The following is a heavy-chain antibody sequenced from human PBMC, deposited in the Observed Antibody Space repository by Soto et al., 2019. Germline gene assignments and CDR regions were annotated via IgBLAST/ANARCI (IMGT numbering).Heavy chain of an antibody. D-gene: IGHD4-17*01. J-gene: IGHJ5*02. CDR2: IHYSGET. Sequence: SETLSPTCTVSGGSIISTFYYWGWLRRPPGRGLEWIANIHYSGETHYSPSLKSRVAISVDTSKSQFSLTLDSVTAADTAVYYCARRPDFRDHGWFDPWGQGILVTVSS. V-gene: IGHV4-39*01. CDR1: GGSIISTFYY. CDR3: ARRPDFRDHGWFDP.